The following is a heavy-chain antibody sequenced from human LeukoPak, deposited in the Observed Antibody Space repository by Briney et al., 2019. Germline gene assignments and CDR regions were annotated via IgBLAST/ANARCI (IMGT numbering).Heavy chain of an antibody. CDR2: ISYDGSNK. Sequence: GGSLRLSCAASGFTFSSYAMHWVRQAPGKGLEWVAVISYDGSNKYYADSVKGRFTISRDNSKNTLYLQMNSLRAEDTAVYYCAKEQRVYYYDSSGYGYWSQGTLVTVSS. V-gene: IGHV3-30-3*01. CDR1: GFTFSSYA. CDR3: AKEQRVYYYDSSGYGY. D-gene: IGHD3-22*01. J-gene: IGHJ4*02.